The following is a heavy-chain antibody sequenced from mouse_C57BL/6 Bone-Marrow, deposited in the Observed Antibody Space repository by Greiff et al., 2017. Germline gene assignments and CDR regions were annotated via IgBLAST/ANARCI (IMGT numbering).Heavy chain of an antibody. V-gene: IGHV1-55*01. Sequence: QVQLQQSGAELVKPGASVKMSCKASGFTFTSYCITWVKQRPGQGLEWIGDIYPGSGSTNYNEKFKSKATMTADTPSNTAYMQLSSLTSKDTAVYYCARCYDYDGFYWGQGTTLTVSS. J-gene: IGHJ2*01. D-gene: IGHD2-4*01. CDR2: IYPGSGST. CDR1: GFTFTSYC. CDR3: ARCYDYDGFY.